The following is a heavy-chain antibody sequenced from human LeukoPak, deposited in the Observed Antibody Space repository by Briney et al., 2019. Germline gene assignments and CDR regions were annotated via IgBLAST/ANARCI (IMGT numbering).Heavy chain of an antibody. V-gene: IGHV1-8*01. J-gene: IGHJ4*02. CDR3: ARVTAMTFDY. CDR1: GYTFTSYD. CDR2: MNPNSGNT. D-gene: IGHD5-18*01. Sequence: ASVKVSCKASGYTFTSYDINWVRQATGQGLEWMGWMNPNSGNTGYAQKFQGRVTMTRDTSTSTVYMELSSLRSEDTAVYYCARVTAMTFDYWGQGTLVTVSS.